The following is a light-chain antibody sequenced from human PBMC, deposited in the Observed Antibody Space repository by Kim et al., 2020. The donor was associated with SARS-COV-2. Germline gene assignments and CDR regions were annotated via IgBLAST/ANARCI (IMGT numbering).Light chain of an antibody. CDR1: QTMNHF. J-gene: IGKJ1*01. CDR2: AAS. CDR3: QQAYSSPWT. Sequence: ASVGDRVTITCRASQTMNHFLSWYQQKPGKAPKALIYAASKLQPGVPSRFSGSGSGTDFTLAISSLQPEDFATYYCQQAYSSPWTFGQGTKVDIK. V-gene: IGKV1-39*01.